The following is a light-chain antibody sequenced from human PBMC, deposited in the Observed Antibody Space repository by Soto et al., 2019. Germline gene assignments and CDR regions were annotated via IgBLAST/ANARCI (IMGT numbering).Light chain of an antibody. CDR1: QSLLSSSDNKNY. J-gene: IGKJ1*01. CDR2: WES. Sequence: DIVMTQSPDSLAVSLGEMATINCKSSQSLLSSSDNKNYVAWYQQKPGQPPKLIISWESTRESGVPDRFSGSGSETDFTLTISSLQAEDVAVYYCQEHYHSVRSFAQGTKVE. V-gene: IGKV4-1*01. CDR3: QEHYHSVRS.